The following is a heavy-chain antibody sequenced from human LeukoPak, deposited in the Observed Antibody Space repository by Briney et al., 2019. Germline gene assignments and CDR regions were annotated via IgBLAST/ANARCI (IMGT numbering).Heavy chain of an antibody. D-gene: IGHD3-10*01. CDR1: GSTFTGYY. CDR3: ARGLSGSGSYYDYGMDV. J-gene: IGHJ6*02. Sequence: ASVKVSCKASGSTFTGYYMHWVRQAPGQGLEWMGWINPNSGGTNYAQKFRGRVTMTRDTSISTAYMELSRVRSDDTAVYYCARGLSGSGSYYDYGMDVWGQGTTVTVSS. V-gene: IGHV1-2*02. CDR2: INPNSGGT.